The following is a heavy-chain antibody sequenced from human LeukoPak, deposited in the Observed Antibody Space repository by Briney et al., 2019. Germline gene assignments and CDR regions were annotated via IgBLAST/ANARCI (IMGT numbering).Heavy chain of an antibody. D-gene: IGHD5-18*01. V-gene: IGHV4-61*01. CDR2: IYYSGST. J-gene: IGHJ4*02. Sequence: SETLSLTCTVSGGSVSSGSYYWSWIRQPPGKELEWIGYIYYSGSTNYNPSLKSRVTISVDTSKNQFSLKLSSVTAADTAVYHCAREAMYSYGNNFDYWGQGTLVTVSS. CDR3: AREAMYSYGNNFDY. CDR1: GGSVSSGSYY.